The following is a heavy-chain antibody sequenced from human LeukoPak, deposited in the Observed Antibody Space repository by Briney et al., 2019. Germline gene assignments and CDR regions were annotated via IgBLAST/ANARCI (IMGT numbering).Heavy chain of an antibody. V-gene: IGHV3-66*02. D-gene: IGHD6-13*01. CDR2: IYGGGST. J-gene: IGHJ4*02. CDR3: ARASGIASHLLDY. CDR1: GFTVSSND. Sequence: PGGSLRLSCAASGFTVSSNDMTWVRQAPGKGLKWVSVIYGGGSTYYADSVKGRFTISRDNSKNTLYLQMNSLRGEDTAVYYCARASGIASHLLDYWGQGALVTVSS.